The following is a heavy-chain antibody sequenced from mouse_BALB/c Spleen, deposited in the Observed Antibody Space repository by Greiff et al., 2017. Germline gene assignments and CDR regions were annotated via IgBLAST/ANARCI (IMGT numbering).Heavy chain of an antibody. D-gene: IGHD2-4*01. CDR3: AKGITTGFAY. J-gene: IGHJ3*01. V-gene: IGHV1-54*01. Sequence: VQVVESGAELVRPGTSVKVSCKASGYAFTNYLIEWVKQRPGQGLEWIGVINPGSGGTNYNEKFKGKATLTADKSSSTAYMQLSSLTSDDSAVYFCAKGITTGFAYWGQGTLVTVSA. CDR2: INPGSGGT. CDR1: GYAFTNYL.